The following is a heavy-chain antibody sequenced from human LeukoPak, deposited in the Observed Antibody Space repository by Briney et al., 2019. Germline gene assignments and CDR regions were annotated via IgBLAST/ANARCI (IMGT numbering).Heavy chain of an antibody. CDR1: GFTSDDYA. D-gene: IGHD3-22*01. Sequence: PGRSLSFYSAAYGFTSDDYAMHWVRQAPGKGLEWVSGISWNSGSIGYADSVKGRFTISRDNAKNSLYLQMNSLRAEDTAVYYCARDTYYYDSSGYTFDYWGQGTLVTVSS. CDR2: ISWNSGSI. CDR3: ARDTYYYDSSGYTFDY. V-gene: IGHV3-9*02. J-gene: IGHJ4*02.